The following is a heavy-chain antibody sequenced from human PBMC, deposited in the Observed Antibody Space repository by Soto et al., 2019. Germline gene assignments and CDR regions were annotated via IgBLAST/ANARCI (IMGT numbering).Heavy chain of an antibody. V-gene: IGHV3-49*03. D-gene: IGHD3-10*01. Sequence: WSLRLSCTASGFTFGDYAMSWFRQAPGKGLEWVGFIRSKAYGGTTEYAASVKGRFTISRDDSKSIAYLQMNSLKTEDTAVYYCTRDRYGSGSYVDYWGQGTLVTVSS. J-gene: IGHJ4*02. CDR2: IRSKAYGGTT. CDR3: TRDRYGSGSYVDY. CDR1: GFTFGDYA.